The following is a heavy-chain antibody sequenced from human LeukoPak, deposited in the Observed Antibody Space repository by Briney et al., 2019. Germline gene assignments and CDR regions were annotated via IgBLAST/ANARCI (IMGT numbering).Heavy chain of an antibody. V-gene: IGHV4-4*09. D-gene: IGHD2-2*01. Sequence: SETLSLTCSGSAGSISSYNWSWIRQPPGKGLKWIGYIYTSGSTNYNPSLKSRVTISVDTSKNQFSLKLSSVTAADTAVYYCARHPPTYCSSTSCFDYWGQGTLVTVSS. CDR2: IYTSGST. CDR3: ARHPPTYCSSTSCFDY. CDR1: AGSISSYN. J-gene: IGHJ4*02.